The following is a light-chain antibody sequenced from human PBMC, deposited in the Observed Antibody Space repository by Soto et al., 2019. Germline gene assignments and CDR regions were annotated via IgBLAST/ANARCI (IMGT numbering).Light chain of an antibody. V-gene: IGKV1-27*01. CDR2: AAS. Sequence: DIQMTQSPSSLSASVGDRVTITCRASQGISNYLAWYQQKPGKVPKLLIYAASTLQSGVPSRFSCSGSGTDFTLTISSLQPEDVATYYCQMYNCARPFTFSPRTKVDI. CDR1: QGISNY. J-gene: IGKJ3*01. CDR3: QMYNCARPFT.